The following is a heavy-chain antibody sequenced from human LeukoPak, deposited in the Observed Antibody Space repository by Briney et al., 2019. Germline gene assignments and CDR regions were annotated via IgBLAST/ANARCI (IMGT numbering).Heavy chain of an antibody. CDR3: AKPRTYYDILTAIDY. Sequence: GGSLRLSCAASGFTFSSYSMHWVRQAPGKGLEWVAVIWYDGSNKYYADSVKGRFTISRDNSKNMLYVQMNSLRAEDTAVYYCAKPRTYYDILTAIDYWGQGTLVTVSS. J-gene: IGHJ4*02. V-gene: IGHV3-33*06. CDR1: GFTFSSYS. CDR2: IWYDGSNK. D-gene: IGHD3-9*01.